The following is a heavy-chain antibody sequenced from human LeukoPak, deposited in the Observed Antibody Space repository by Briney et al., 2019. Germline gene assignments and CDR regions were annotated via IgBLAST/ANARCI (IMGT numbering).Heavy chain of an antibody. CDR2: IYYSGST. V-gene: IGHV4-59*08. CDR3: ARHRFGEFDY. D-gene: IGHD3-10*01. J-gene: IGHJ4*02. CDR1: GGSITSYY. Sequence: SETLSLTFTVCGGSITSYYWSWIRQPPGKGLEWIGYIYYSGSTNYNPSLKSRVTISVDTSKNQFSLKLSSVTAADTAVYYCARHRFGEFDYWGQGTLVTVSS.